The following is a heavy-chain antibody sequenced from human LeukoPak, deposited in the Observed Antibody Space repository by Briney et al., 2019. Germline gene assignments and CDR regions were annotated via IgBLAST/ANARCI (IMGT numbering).Heavy chain of an antibody. J-gene: IGHJ1*01. CDR1: GDSFSSVTDY. D-gene: IGHD6-19*01. CDR3: ATNGWYCLDH. V-gene: IGHV4-39*07. CDR2: GDYSGGT. Sequence: PPETLSLTCSVSGDSFSSVTDYWAWIRQPPGKGLEWIASGDYSGGTYYNPSLESRVAISADMSKKQISLKLTSVTGADTAVYYCATNGWYCLDHWGQGALVTVSS.